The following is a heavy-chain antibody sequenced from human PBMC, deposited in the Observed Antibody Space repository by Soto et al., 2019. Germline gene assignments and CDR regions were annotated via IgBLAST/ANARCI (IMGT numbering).Heavy chain of an antibody. V-gene: IGHV1-2*04. D-gene: IGHD3-10*01. J-gene: IGHJ4*02. CDR2: INPSSGGT. CDR3: GRDVGNYWFNH. CDR1: GYIFTNYY. Sequence: GASVKVSCKASGYIFTNYYIHWVRQAPGQGLEWMGWINPSSGGTKYAQKFQGWVTMTRDTSISTAYMEVSRLTSDDTAVYDCGRDVGNYWFNHWGQGTLVTVSS.